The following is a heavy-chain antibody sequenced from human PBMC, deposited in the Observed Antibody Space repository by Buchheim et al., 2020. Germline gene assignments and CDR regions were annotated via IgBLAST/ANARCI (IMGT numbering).Heavy chain of an antibody. CDR3: AGGLRLGGIYYFYY. CDR1: GFTFSSYG. CDR2: IWYDGSNK. Sequence: QVQLVESGGGVVQPGRSLRLSCAASGFTFSSYGMHWVRQAPGKGLEWVAVIWYDGSNKYYADSVKGRFTISRDNSKNTLYLQMNSLRAEYTAVYYCAGGLRLGGIYYFYYWGQGTL. V-gene: IGHV3-33*01. J-gene: IGHJ4*02. D-gene: IGHD3-9*01.